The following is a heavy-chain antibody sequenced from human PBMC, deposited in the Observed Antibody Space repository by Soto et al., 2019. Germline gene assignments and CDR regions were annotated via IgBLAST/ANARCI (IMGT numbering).Heavy chain of an antibody. V-gene: IGHV4-59*01. D-gene: IGHD4-17*01. J-gene: IGHJ5*02. CDR3: ARLPWADHGGIFDP. CDR2: IYYSGST. CDR1: GGSLSSYY. Sequence: SETLSLACTVSGGSLSSYYWTCIRQPPGKGLEWIGYIYYSGSTNYNPSLKSRVTISVDTSKNQFSLKLTSVTAADTAVSYCARLPWADHGGIFDPWGQATLVTVS.